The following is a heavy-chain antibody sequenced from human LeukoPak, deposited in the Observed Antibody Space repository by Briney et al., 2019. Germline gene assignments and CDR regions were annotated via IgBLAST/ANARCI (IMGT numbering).Heavy chain of an antibody. J-gene: IGHJ5*02. CDR1: GGSFSGYY. Sequence: SETLSLTCAVYGGSFSGYYWSWIRQPPGKGLEWIGEINHSGSTNYNPSLKSRVTISVDRSKNQFSLNLSSVTAADTAVYYCAREGYCSGGSCDNWFDPWGQGTLVTVSS. V-gene: IGHV4-34*01. CDR3: AREGYCSGGSCDNWFDP. CDR2: INHSGST. D-gene: IGHD2-15*01.